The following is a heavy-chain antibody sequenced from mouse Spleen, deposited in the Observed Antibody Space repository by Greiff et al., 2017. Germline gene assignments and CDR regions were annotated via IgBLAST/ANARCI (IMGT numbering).Heavy chain of an antibody. CDR2: INPNNGGT. V-gene: IGHV1-22*01. Sequence: EVQLQQSGPELVKPGASVKMSCKASGYTFTDYNMHWVKQSHGKSLEWIGYINPNNGGTSYNQKFKGKATLTVNKSSSTAYMELRSLTSEDSAVYYCSRQLGLRAWFAYWGQGTLVTVSA. CDR1: GYTFTDYN. J-gene: IGHJ3*01. D-gene: IGHD3-1*01. CDR3: SRQLGLRAWFAY.